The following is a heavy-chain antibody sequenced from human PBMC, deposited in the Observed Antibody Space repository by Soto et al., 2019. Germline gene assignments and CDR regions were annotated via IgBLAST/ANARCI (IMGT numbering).Heavy chain of an antibody. CDR2: IYYSWST. V-gene: IGHV4-61*01. CDR1: GGSVSSGSYY. J-gene: IGHJ6*02. D-gene: IGHD3-10*01. CDR3: ARGELWFGELPYYYYGMDV. Sequence: SETLSLTCTVSGGSVSSGSYYWGWIRQPPGKGLEWIGYIYYSWSTNYNPSLKRRVTISVDTSKNQFSLKLSSVTAADTAVYYCARGELWFGELPYYYYGMDVWGQGTTVTVSS.